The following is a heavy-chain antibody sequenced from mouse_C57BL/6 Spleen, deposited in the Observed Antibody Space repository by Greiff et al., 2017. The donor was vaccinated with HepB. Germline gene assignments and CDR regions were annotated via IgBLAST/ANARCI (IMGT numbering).Heavy chain of an antibody. V-gene: IGHV1-62-2*01. Sequence: VKLVESGAELVKPGASVKLSCKASGYTFTEYTIHWVKQRSGQGLEWIGWFYPGSGSIKYNEKFKDKATLTADKSSSTVYMELSRLTSEDSAVYFCARHEDETYYYYGSSYPFAYWGQGTLVTVSA. CDR1: GYTFTEYT. J-gene: IGHJ3*01. CDR2: FYPGSGSI. D-gene: IGHD1-1*01. CDR3: ARHEDETYYYYGSSYPFAY.